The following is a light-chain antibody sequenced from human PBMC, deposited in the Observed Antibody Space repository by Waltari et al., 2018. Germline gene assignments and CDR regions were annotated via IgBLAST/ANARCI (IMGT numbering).Light chain of an antibody. V-gene: IGKV4-1*01. CDR1: QSVLYSSNNKNY. CDR3: QQSYSPHRT. J-gene: IGKJ1*01. CDR2: WAS. Sequence: DIVMTQSPASLAVSLGGRATINCKASQSVLYSSNNKNYLAWYQEKPGQPPKLLIYWASIRESGVPDRVSGSGSETDFTLTISSLQAEDVAVYYCQQSYSPHRTFGQGTRVEIK.